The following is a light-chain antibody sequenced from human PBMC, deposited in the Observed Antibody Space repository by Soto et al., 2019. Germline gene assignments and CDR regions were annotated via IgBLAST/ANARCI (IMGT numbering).Light chain of an antibody. Sequence: QSALTQPPSASGSPGQSVTISCTGTSSDVGGYNYVSWYQQHPGKAPKLMIYEVSKRPSGVPDRFSGSKSGNTASLTVSGLQAEDDAYYYCSSYAGSLYVFGTGTKVTVL. CDR2: EVS. J-gene: IGLJ1*01. V-gene: IGLV2-8*01. CDR1: SSDVGGYNY. CDR3: SSYAGSLYV.